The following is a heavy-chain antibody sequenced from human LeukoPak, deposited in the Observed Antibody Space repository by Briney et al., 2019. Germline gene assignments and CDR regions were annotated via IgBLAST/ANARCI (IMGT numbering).Heavy chain of an antibody. Sequence: GGSLRLSCAASEFTFHNYAMNWVRQAPGKGLEWVANIKPDGTTKFYVDSVKGRFTISRDNALNSLYLQMNSLRAEDTAIYYCARSIPYGTTWYGRSDYWGQGTLVTVSS. J-gene: IGHJ4*02. CDR1: EFTFHNYA. CDR3: ARSIPYGTTWYGRSDY. CDR2: IKPDGTTK. V-gene: IGHV3-7*03. D-gene: IGHD6-13*01.